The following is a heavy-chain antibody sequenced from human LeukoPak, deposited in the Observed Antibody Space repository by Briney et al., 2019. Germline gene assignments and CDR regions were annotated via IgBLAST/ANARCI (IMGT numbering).Heavy chain of an antibody. CDR1: GYTFTGYY. CDR2: MNPNSGNT. CDR3: ARGRVWFGNNWFDP. D-gene: IGHD3-10*01. J-gene: IGHJ5*02. V-gene: IGHV1-8*02. Sequence: ASVKASCKASGYTFTGYYMHWVRQAPGQGLEWMGWMNPNSGNTGYAQKFQGRVTMTRNTSISTAYMELSSLRSEDTAVYYCARGRVWFGNNWFDPWGQGTLVTVSS.